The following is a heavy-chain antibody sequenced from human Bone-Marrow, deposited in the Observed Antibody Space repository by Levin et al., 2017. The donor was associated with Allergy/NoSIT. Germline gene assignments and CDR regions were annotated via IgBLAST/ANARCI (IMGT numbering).Heavy chain of an antibody. Sequence: SQTLSLTCTVSGGSIRGYYWSWIRQPPEKGLEWIGYIYYSGSTKYNASLKSRVTISVDTSKNQFSLKLTSVTAADTAVYYGARAIPSGGNSYYYYYMDVWGKGTTVTVSS. CDR2: IYYSGST. J-gene: IGHJ6*03. CDR1: GGSIRGYY. V-gene: IGHV4-59*01. D-gene: IGHD4-23*01. CDR3: ARAIPSGGNSYYYYYMDV.